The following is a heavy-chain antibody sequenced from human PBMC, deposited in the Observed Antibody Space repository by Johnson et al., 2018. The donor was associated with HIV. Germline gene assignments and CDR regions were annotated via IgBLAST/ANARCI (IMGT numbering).Heavy chain of an antibody. J-gene: IGHJ3*02. CDR1: EFILSDYY. CDR2: ISGSGSTI. Sequence: QEQLVESGGGLVKPGGSLRLSCAASEFILSDYYMSWVRQAPEKGLEWISYISGSGSTIYYADSVKGRFTISRDNAKNSLYLQMNSLRAEDTAVYYCARDALGSAFDIWGQGTMVTVSS. V-gene: IGHV3-11*04. CDR3: ARDALGSAFDI. D-gene: IGHD7-27*01.